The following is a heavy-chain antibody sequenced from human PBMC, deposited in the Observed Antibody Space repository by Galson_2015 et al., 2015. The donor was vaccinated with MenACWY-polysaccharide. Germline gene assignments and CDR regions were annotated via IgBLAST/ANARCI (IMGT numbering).Heavy chain of an antibody. D-gene: IGHD3-16*01. CDR3: ARKRPFQNYFDY. J-gene: IGHJ4*02. Sequence: ETLSLTCAVYGESFSGYYWSWIRQPPGKGLEWIGEINHSGSTNYNPSLKSRVTISVDTSKNQFSLRLNSVTAADTAVYYCARKRPFQNYFDYWGQGTLVTVSS. V-gene: IGHV4-34*01. CDR1: GESFSGYY. CDR2: INHSGST.